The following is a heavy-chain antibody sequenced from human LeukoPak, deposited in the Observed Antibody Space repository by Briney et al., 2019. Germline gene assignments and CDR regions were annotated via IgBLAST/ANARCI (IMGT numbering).Heavy chain of an antibody. Sequence: PSETLSLTCTVSGGSISSYYWSWIRQPPGKGLGWIGYIYYSGSTNYNPSLKSRVTISVDTSKNQFSLKLSSVTAADTAVYYCARGTVTAIRPPYFDPWGQGTLVTVSS. CDR3: ARGTVTAIRPPYFDP. CDR1: GGSISSYY. J-gene: IGHJ5*02. CDR2: IYYSGST. V-gene: IGHV4-59*01. D-gene: IGHD2-21*02.